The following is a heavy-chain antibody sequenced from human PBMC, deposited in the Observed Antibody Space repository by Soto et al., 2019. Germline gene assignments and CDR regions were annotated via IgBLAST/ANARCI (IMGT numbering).Heavy chain of an antibody. J-gene: IGHJ4*02. CDR3: AKDAPGSGWLSDY. CDR2: ISGNGGT. CDR1: GFTFRIYA. D-gene: IGHD3-22*01. V-gene: IGHV3-23*01. Sequence: GGSPRLSCAASGFTFRIYAMSWVRQAPGKGLEWVSTISGNGGTSYADFVRGRFTISRDNSKNTLYLQMNSLRAEDTAVYYCAKDAPGSGWLSDYWGQGTLVTVSS.